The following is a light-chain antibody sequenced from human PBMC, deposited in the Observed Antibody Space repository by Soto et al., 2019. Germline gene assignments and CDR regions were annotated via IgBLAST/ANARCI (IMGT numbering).Light chain of an antibody. CDR3: QQYNSYPYT. CDR2: DAS. V-gene: IGKV1-5*01. CDR1: QSISTW. J-gene: IGKJ2*01. Sequence: DIQMTQSPSTVSASVGDAVTITCRASQSISTWLAWYQQKPGKAPNLLIYDASTLESGGPSGFSGSGSGTEFTLTISSRQPDDSATYYCQQYNSYPYTFGQGTKLEIK.